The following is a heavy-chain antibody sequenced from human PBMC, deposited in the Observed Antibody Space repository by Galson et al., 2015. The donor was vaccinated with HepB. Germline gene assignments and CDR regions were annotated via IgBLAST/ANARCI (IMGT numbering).Heavy chain of an antibody. CDR1: GYSFTSYW. J-gene: IGHJ4*02. V-gene: IGHV5-51*01. D-gene: IGHD3-22*01. Sequence: QSGAEVKKPGESLKISCKGSGYSFTSYWIGWVRQMPGKGLEWMGIIYPGDSDTRYSPSFQGQVTISADKSISTAYLQWSSLKASDTAMYYCARQWSGYDSSGYYYTFDYWGQGTLVTVSS. CDR2: IYPGDSDT. CDR3: ARQWSGYDSSGYYYTFDY.